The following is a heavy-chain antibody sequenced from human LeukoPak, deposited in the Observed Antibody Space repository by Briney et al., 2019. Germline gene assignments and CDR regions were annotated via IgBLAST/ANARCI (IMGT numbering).Heavy chain of an antibody. CDR2: ISGYNGNT. V-gene: IGHV1-18*01. Sequence: ASVKVSCKTSGFTFTSYVISWVRQAPGQGLEWMGWISGYNGNTNYAQKLQGRVTMTTDTSTTTVYMELRSLRSDDTAVYYCARAKAEGADYWGQGTLVTVSS. J-gene: IGHJ4*02. CDR3: ARAKAEGADY. CDR1: GFTFTSYV. D-gene: IGHD3-16*01.